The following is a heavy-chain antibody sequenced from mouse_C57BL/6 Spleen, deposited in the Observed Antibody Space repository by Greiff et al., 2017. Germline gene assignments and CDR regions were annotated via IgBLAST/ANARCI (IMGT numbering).Heavy chain of an antibody. V-gene: IGHV5-4*01. CDR3: ARETPRYYGSSYLYFDY. D-gene: IGHD1-1*01. Sequence: EVMLVESGGGLVKPGGSLKLSCAASGFTFSSYAMSWVRQTPEKRLEWVATISDGGSYTYYPDNVKGRFTISRDNAKNNRYLQMSHLKSEDTAMYYCARETPRYYGSSYLYFDYWGQGTTLTGSS. CDR1: GFTFSSYA. CDR2: ISDGGSYT. J-gene: IGHJ2*01.